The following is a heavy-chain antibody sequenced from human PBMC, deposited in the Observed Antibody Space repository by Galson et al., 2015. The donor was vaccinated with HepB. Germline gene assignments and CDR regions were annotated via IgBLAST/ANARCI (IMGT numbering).Heavy chain of an antibody. CDR2: IIPILGIA. CDR1: GGTFSSYA. J-gene: IGHJ4*02. V-gene: IGHV1-69*04. CDR3: ARVPSNTVTHFDY. D-gene: IGHD4-17*01. Sequence: SVKVSCKASGGTFSSYAISWVRQAPGQGLEWMGRIIPILGIANYAQKFQGRVTITADKSTSTAYMELSSLRSEDTAVYYCARVPSNTVTHFDYWGQGTLVTVSS.